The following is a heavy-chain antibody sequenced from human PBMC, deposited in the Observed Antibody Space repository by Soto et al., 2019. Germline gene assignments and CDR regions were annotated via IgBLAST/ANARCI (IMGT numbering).Heavy chain of an antibody. CDR1: GGSISNYY. J-gene: IGHJ4*02. CDR3: ARHSSGWFNFDY. CDR2: IYYSGST. V-gene: IGHV4-59*01. D-gene: IGHD6-19*01. Sequence: SETLSLTCTVSGGSISNYYCSWIRQPPGKGLEWIGYIYYSGSTNYNPSLKSRVTISVDTSKNQFSLKLSSVTAADTAVYYCARHSSGWFNFDYWGQGTLVTVSS.